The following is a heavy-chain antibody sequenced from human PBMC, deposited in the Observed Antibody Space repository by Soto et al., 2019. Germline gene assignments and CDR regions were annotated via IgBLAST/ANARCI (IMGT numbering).Heavy chain of an antibody. CDR3: ARTYCGGDCYFDFDY. Sequence: ASVKVSCKASGYTFTSYAMHWVRQAPGQRLEWMGWINAGNGNTKYSQKFQGRVTITRDTSASTAYMELSSLRSEDTAVYYCARTYCGGDCYFDFDYWGQGTLVTAPQ. D-gene: IGHD2-21*02. V-gene: IGHV1-3*01. CDR1: GYTFTSYA. CDR2: INAGNGNT. J-gene: IGHJ4*02.